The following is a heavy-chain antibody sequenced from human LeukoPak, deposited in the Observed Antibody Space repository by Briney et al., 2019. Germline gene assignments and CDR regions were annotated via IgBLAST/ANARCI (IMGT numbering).Heavy chain of an antibody. J-gene: IGHJ3*02. CDR3: VKVKTRPWGSAFDGFDI. CDR2: ISGSGDNT. CDR1: GFTFSGYA. V-gene: IGHV3-23*01. D-gene: IGHD7-27*01. Sequence: GGSLRLSCAASGFTFSGYAMNWVRQAPGKGLEWVSSISGSGDNTYYADSVKGRFTISRDNSHNTLYLQMNSLRAEDTAVYYCVKVKTRPWGSAFDGFDIWGQGTMVTVSS.